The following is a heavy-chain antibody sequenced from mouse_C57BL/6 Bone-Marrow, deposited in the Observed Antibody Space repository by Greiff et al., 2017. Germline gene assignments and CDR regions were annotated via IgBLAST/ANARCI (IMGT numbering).Heavy chain of an antibody. CDR1: GYSITSDY. D-gene: IGHD2-1*01. J-gene: IGHJ4*01. Sequence: EVQLQQSGPGLAKPSQTLSLTCSVTGYSITSDYWNWIRKFPGNKLEYMGYISYSGSTSYYPSLKSRISITRDTSKNQYYLQLNSVTTEDTATYYCARVYYGNYDAMDYWGQGTSVTVSS. CDR2: ISYSGST. CDR3: ARVYYGNYDAMDY. V-gene: IGHV3-8*01.